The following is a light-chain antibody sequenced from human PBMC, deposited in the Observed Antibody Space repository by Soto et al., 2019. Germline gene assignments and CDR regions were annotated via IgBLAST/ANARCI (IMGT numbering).Light chain of an antibody. J-gene: IGKJ1*01. CDR3: QHYNSYSEA. V-gene: IGKV1-5*03. CDR1: QTISSW. CDR2: KAS. Sequence: DIQMTQSPSILSGSVGDGVTITCRASQTISSWLAWYQQKPGKAPKLLIYKASTLKSGVPSRFSGSGSGTDFTLTISSLHPDEFATYDCQHYNSYSEAFGQGTKVDIK.